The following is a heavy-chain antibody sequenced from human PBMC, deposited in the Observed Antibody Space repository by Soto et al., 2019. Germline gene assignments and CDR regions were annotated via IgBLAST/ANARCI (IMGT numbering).Heavy chain of an antibody. Sequence: GGSLRLSCAASGFTFSNAWMSWVRQAPGKGLEWVGRIKSKTDGGTTDYAAPVKGRFTISRDDSKNTLYLQMNSLKTEDTAVYYCTTDQGYYDSSGYFAFDIWGQGTMVTVSS. CDR2: IKSKTDGGTT. V-gene: IGHV3-15*01. CDR3: TTDQGYYDSSGYFAFDI. D-gene: IGHD3-22*01. J-gene: IGHJ3*02. CDR1: GFTFSNAW.